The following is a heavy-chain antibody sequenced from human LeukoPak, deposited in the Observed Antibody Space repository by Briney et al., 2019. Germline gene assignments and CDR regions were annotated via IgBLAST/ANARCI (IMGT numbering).Heavy chain of an antibody. CDR2: IIPILGIA. V-gene: IGHV1-69*04. CDR3: ARGSGFWSGFYYYYMDV. D-gene: IGHD3-3*01. CDR1: GGTFSSYA. J-gene: IGHJ6*03. Sequence: ASVKVSCKASGGTFSSYAISWVRQAPGQGFEWMGRIIPILGIANYAQKFQGRVTITADKSTSTAYMELSSLRSEDTAVYYCARGSGFWSGFYYYYMDVWGKGTTVTVSS.